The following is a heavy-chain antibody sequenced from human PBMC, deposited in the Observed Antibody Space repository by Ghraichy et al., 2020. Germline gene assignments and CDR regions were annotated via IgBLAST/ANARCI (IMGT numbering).Heavy chain of an antibody. V-gene: IGHV1-8*01. D-gene: IGHD2-15*01. CDR2: MNPNSGNT. Sequence: ASVKVSCKASGYTFTSYDINWVRQATGQGLEWMGWMNPNSGNTGNAQKFQGRVTMTRNTSISTAYMELSSLRSEDTAVYYCARGRGWRCSGGSCYEHRWFDPGSQGTLVTVSS. CDR3: ARGRGWRCSGGSCYEHRWFDP. CDR1: GYTFTSYD. J-gene: IGHJ5*02.